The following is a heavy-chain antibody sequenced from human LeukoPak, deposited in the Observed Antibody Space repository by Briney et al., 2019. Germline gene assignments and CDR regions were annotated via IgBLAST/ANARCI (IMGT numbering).Heavy chain of an antibody. V-gene: IGHV5-51*01. CDR1: GYSFTSYW. J-gene: IGHJ6*03. CDR3: ARHRALVPAAIKPYYYYYYMDV. D-gene: IGHD2-2*02. Sequence: GESLKISCKGSGYSFTSYWIGWVRQMPGKGLEWMGIIYPGDSGTRYSPSFQGQVTISADKSIGTAYLQWSSLKASDTAMYYCARHRALVPAAIKPYYYYYYMDVWGKGTTVTVSS. CDR2: IYPGDSGT.